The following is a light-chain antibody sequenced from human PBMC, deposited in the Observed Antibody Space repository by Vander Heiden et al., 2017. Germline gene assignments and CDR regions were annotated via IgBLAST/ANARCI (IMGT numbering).Light chain of an antibody. J-gene: IGKJ3*01. CDR3: QQRSNWLFT. Sequence: TQSPATLSLSPGERATLSCRASQSVSSYLAGYQQKPGQAPRLLIYDASNRATGIPARFSGSGSGTDFTLTISSLEPEDFAVYYCQQRSNWLFTFGPGTKVDIK. V-gene: IGKV3-11*01. CDR1: QSVSSY. CDR2: DAS.